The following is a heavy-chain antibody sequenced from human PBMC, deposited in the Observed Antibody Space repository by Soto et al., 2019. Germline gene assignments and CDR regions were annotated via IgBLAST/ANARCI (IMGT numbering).Heavy chain of an antibody. CDR2: IYWNGNK. CDR1: GFSLTTTGVG. V-gene: IGHV2-5*01. J-gene: IGHJ5*01. D-gene: IGHD2-21*01. Sequence: QITLKEAGPTLVKPTQTLTLTCTFSGFSLTTTGVGVGWIRQPPRGAPEWLALIYWNGNKRYSPSLESRLTITKDTSKNRVALTMTAMDPLDTATYYCAHRPATHMNWFDSWGQGTLVTVSS. CDR3: AHRPATHMNWFDS.